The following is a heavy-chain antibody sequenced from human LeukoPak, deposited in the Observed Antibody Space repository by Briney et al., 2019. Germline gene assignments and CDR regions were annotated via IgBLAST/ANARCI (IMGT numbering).Heavy chain of an antibody. CDR3: ATDILTGYSYGYYYYYMDV. Sequence: SETLSLTCTVSGGSISSSSYYWGWIRQPPGKGLEWIGSIYYSGSTYYNPSLKSRVTISVDTSKNQFSLKLSSVTAADTAVYYCATDILTGYSYGYYYYYMDVWGKGTTVTVSS. CDR1: GGSISSSSYY. D-gene: IGHD3-9*01. V-gene: IGHV4-39*01. CDR2: IYYSGST. J-gene: IGHJ6*03.